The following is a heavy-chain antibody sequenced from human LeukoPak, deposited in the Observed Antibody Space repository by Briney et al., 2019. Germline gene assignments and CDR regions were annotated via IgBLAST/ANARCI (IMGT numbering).Heavy chain of an antibody. CDR1: GFTVNDNY. V-gene: IGHV3-69-1*01. CDR3: ARGPTPSYYYGSGSYYSLDY. Sequence: GGSLRLSCAASGFTVNDNYLNWVRQAPGKGLEWVSSIGIDTTTIYYADSVKGRFTISRDNAKNSLYLQMSSLRAEDTAVYYCARGPTPSYYYGSGSYYSLDYWGQGTLVTVSS. CDR2: IGIDTTTI. J-gene: IGHJ4*02. D-gene: IGHD3-10*01.